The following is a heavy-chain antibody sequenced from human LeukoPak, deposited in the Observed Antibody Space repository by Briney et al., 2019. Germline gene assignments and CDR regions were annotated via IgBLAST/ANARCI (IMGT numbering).Heavy chain of an antibody. CDR1: GFTFSSYS. V-gene: IGHV3-21*01. D-gene: IGHD2-2*01. J-gene: IGHJ3*02. Sequence: GGSLRLSCAASGFTFSSYSMNWVRQAPGKGLEWVSSISSSSSYIYYEDSVKGRFTISRDNAKNSLYLQMNSLRAEDTAVYYCARATEYCSSTSCVPDAFDIWGQGTMVTVSS. CDR2: ISSSSSYI. CDR3: ARATEYCSSTSCVPDAFDI.